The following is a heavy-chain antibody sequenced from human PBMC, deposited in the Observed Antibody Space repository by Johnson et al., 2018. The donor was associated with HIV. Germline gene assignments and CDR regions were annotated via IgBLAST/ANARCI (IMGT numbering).Heavy chain of an antibody. D-gene: IGHD6-25*01. CDR1: GFTFSNYA. Sequence: QVQLVESGGGVVQPGRSLRVSCAVSGFTFSNYAMYWVRQVPGKGLEWVAVISYDGSNEYFADSVKGRFTISRDNSNNTLYLQMNSLRAEDTAVYYCARVEGCSGWNAFDIWGQGTMVTVSS. CDR2: ISYDGSNE. J-gene: IGHJ3*02. V-gene: IGHV3-30-3*01. CDR3: ARVEGCSGWNAFDI.